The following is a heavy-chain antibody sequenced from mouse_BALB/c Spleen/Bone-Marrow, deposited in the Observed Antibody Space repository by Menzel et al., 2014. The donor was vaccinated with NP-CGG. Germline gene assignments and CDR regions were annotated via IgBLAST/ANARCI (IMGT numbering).Heavy chain of an antibody. CDR3: AKNYYYGYVAY. CDR2: INPDSSTI. CDR1: GFDFSRYW. D-gene: IGHD1-2*01. V-gene: IGHV4-1*02. J-gene: IGHJ3*01. Sequence: EEKVVDSGGGLVQPGGSLKLSCAASGFDFSRYWMTWVRQAPGKGLEWIGEINPDSSTINYAPSLKDKFIISRDNAKNTLYLQMSKVRSEDTALYYCAKNYYYGYVAYWGQGTLVTVSA.